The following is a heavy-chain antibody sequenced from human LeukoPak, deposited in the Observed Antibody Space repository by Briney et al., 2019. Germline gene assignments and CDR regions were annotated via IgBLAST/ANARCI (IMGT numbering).Heavy chain of an antibody. Sequence: GGALGLSCAASGLTFSSYAMTWVRHAPGKGLEWVSAIGAGGGSTYYADSVKGRFTISRDNSKNTLYLQLNSLRAEDTAVYYCAKAGGWTNYFDYWGQGTLVTVSS. CDR1: GLTFSSYA. V-gene: IGHV3-23*01. CDR3: AKAGGWTNYFDY. J-gene: IGHJ4*02. D-gene: IGHD6-19*01. CDR2: IGAGGGST.